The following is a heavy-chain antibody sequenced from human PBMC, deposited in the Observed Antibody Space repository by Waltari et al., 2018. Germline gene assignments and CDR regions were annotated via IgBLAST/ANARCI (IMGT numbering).Heavy chain of an antibody. CDR3: ARQWVGGSFLFDY. CDR2: IYYSGST. J-gene: IGHJ4*02. V-gene: IGHV4-39*01. D-gene: IGHD1-26*01. CDR1: GGSISSSSYY. Sequence: QLQLQESGPGLVKPSETLSLTCTVSGGSISSSSYYWGWIRQPPGKGLEWIGSIYYSGSTYYNPSLKSRVTISVDTSKNQFSLKLSSVTAADTAVYYCARQWVGGSFLFDYWGQGTLVTVSS.